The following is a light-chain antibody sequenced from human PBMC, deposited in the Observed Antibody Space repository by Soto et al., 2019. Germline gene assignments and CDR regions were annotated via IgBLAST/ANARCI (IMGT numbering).Light chain of an antibody. CDR3: ASHTSGNTRV. Sequence: QSVLTQPASVSGSPGQSIAISCIGTSSDVGAYDYVSWYQQHPDRAPKLMVYEVHNRPSGVSNRFSGSKSVNTATLTISGLQPEDEADYYCASHTSGNTRVFGTGTKVT. V-gene: IGLV2-14*03. J-gene: IGLJ1*01. CDR1: SSDVGAYDY. CDR2: EVH.